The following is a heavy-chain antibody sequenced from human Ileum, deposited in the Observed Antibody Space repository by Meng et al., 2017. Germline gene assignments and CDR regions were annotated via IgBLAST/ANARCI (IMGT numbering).Heavy chain of an antibody. Sequence: LQCPCAGLFRRSGPLSRTCARSSGSISSNTSWSWVRQPPGKGLEWIGQISHSGSAYYNPSLKSRVTMSVEKSKSQFSLMLTSVTAADTAIYYCARHGGYSQDFWGQGTLVTVSS. D-gene: IGHD4-23*01. CDR2: ISHSGSA. J-gene: IGHJ4*02. V-gene: IGHV4-4*02. CDR1: SGSISSNTS. CDR3: ARHGGYSQDF.